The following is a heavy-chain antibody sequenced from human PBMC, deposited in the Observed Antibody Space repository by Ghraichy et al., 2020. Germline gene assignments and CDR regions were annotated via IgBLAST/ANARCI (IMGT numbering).Heavy chain of an antibody. J-gene: IGHJ4*02. Sequence: SVKVSCKASGGTFSSYAISWVRQAPGQGLEWMGRIIPILGIANYAQKFQGRVTITADKSTSTAYMELSSLRSEDTAVYYCARSRFGYSSPEGYWGQGTLVTVSS. CDR1: GGTFSSYA. D-gene: IGHD6-13*01. V-gene: IGHV1-69*04. CDR2: IIPILGIA. CDR3: ARSRFGYSSPEGY.